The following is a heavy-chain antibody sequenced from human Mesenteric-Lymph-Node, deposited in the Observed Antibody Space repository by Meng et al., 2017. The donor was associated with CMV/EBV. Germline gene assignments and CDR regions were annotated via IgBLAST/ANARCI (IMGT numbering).Heavy chain of an antibody. Sequence: GESLKISCAASGFTVSSNYMSWVRQAPGKGLEWVSVIYSGGSTYYADSVKGRFTISRDNAKNSLYLQMNSLRAEDTAVYYCARVAVPAATVNAFDIWGQGTMVTVSS. J-gene: IGHJ3*02. CDR3: ARVAVPAATVNAFDI. D-gene: IGHD2-2*01. CDR2: IYSGGST. V-gene: IGHV3-53*01. CDR1: GFTVSSNY.